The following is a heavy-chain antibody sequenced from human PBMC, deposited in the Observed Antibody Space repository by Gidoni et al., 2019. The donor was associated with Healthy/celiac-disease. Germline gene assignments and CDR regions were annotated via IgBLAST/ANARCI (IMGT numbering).Heavy chain of an antibody. V-gene: IGHV3-23*01. J-gene: IGHJ6*02. CDR2: ISGSGGST. CDR1: GFTFSSYA. D-gene: IGHD6-13*01. CDR3: AKESAAAGTRSGYYYGMDV. Sequence: EVQLLESGGGLVQPGGSLRLSCAASGFTFSSYAMRWVRQAPGKGLEWVSAISGSGGSTYYADSVKGRFTISRDNSKNTLYLQMNSLRAEDTAVYYCAKESAAAGTRSGYYYGMDVWGQGTTVTVSS.